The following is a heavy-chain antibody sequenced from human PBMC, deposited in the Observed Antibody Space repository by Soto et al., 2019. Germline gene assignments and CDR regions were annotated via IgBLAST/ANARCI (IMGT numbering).Heavy chain of an antibody. D-gene: IGHD2-2*01. Sequence: GGSLRLSCAASGFTFRDYWMSWVRQAPGKGLEYVSAISANGGTTYYADSVKGRFTISRDNSKNTLYLQMASLRAEDMAVYYCARGGRTTTCCDFDYWGRGTLVTVSS. CDR1: GFTFRDYW. J-gene: IGHJ4*02. CDR2: ISANGGTT. CDR3: ARGGRTTTCCDFDY. V-gene: IGHV3-64*02.